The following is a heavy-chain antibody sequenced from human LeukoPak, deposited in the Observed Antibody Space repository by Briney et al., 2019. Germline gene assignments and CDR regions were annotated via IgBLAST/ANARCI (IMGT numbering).Heavy chain of an antibody. V-gene: IGHV3-7*01. D-gene: IGHD3-10*01. CDR2: IKQDGSEK. J-gene: IGHJ4*02. Sequence: GGSLRLSCAASGFTFSSYWMSWVRQAPGKGLEWVANIKQDGSEKYYVDSVKGRFTISRDNAKNSLSLQMNSLRAEDTAVYYCATGYGSGSYDYWGQGTLVTVSS. CDR1: GFTFSSYW. CDR3: ATGYGSGSYDY.